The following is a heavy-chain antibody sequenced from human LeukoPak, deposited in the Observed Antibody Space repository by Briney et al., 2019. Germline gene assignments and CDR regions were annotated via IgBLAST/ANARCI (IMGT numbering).Heavy chain of an antibody. CDR3: ARNPVTTKYFDY. Sequence: ASVKVSCKASGYTFTSYYMHWVRQAPGQGLEWMGIINPSGGSTRYAQKFQGRVTMTRDTSTSTVYMELSSLRSEDTAVYYCARNPVTTKYFDYWGQGTLVPVSS. J-gene: IGHJ4*02. CDR1: GYTFTSYY. CDR2: INPSGGST. V-gene: IGHV1-46*01. D-gene: IGHD4-17*01.